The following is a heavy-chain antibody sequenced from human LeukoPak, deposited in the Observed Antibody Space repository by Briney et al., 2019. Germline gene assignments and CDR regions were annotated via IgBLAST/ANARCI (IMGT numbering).Heavy chain of an antibody. J-gene: IGHJ4*02. CDR1: GLTFSNYA. V-gene: IGHV3-30-3*01. CDR3: ARETSTPGTIHLIDY. D-gene: IGHD1-14*01. CDR2: VSHDESNI. Sequence: GGSLRLSCAASGLTFSNYAMHWVRHAPGKGVEGVAIVSHDESNIYYADSVKGRFTISRDNSKNTLYLQMNSLRAGDTAVYYCARETSTPGTIHLIDYWGQGTLVTVSS.